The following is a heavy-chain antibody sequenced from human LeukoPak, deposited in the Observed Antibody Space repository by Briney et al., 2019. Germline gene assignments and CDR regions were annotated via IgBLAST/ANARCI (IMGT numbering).Heavy chain of an antibody. CDR3: ARYGSSWDLDY. CDR1: GLTLSNVW. J-gene: IGHJ4*02. V-gene: IGHV3-53*01. Sequence: GGSLRLSCAVSGLTLSNVWMNWVRQAPGKGLEWVSVIYSAGSTYYADSVKGRFTVSRDNSKNTLYLQMNSLRAEDTAVYYCARYGSSWDLDYWGQGTLVTVSS. D-gene: IGHD6-13*01. CDR2: IYSAGST.